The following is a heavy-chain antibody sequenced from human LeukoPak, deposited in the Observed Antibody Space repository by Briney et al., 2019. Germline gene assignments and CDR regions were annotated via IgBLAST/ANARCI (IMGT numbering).Heavy chain of an antibody. CDR1: GGAISSVDYY. J-gene: IGHJ4*02. D-gene: IGHD3-10*01. CDR3: ARVYGSGRLTNTVDY. Sequence: SETLSLTCTVSGGAISSVDYYWSWIRQPPGKGLEWIGYIYYSGSTYYNPSLKSRVTISVDTSKDQFSLKLSSVTAADTAVYYCARVYGSGRLTNTVDYWGQGTLVTVSS. CDR2: IYYSGST. V-gene: IGHV4-30-4*01.